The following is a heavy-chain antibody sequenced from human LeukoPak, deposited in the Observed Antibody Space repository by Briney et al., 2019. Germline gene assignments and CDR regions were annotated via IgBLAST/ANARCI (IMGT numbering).Heavy chain of an antibody. CDR2: INPSGGST. Sequence: ASVKVSCKASGYTFTNYYMHWVRQAPGQGLEWMGIINPSGGSTSYAQKFQGRVTMTRDTSTSTVYMELSSLRSEDTAVYYCARTMTTVTTSDVDYYYYGMDVWGQGTTVTVSS. J-gene: IGHJ6*02. CDR1: GYTFTNYY. D-gene: IGHD4-11*01. CDR3: ARTMTTVTTSDVDYYYYGMDV. V-gene: IGHV1-46*01.